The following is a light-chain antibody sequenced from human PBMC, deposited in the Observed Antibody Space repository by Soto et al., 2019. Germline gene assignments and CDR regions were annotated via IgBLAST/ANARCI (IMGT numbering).Light chain of an antibody. CDR3: QSYDSGNPWV. CDR2: EDN. Sequence: NFMLTQPHSVSESPGKTVTISCTRSIGAIASNYVQWYQLRPGSAPTTVIYEDNQRPSGVPDRFSGSIDSSSNSASLTISGLKTEDEADYYCQSYDSGNPWVFGGGTKVTVL. V-gene: IGLV6-57*04. CDR1: IGAIASNY. J-gene: IGLJ3*02.